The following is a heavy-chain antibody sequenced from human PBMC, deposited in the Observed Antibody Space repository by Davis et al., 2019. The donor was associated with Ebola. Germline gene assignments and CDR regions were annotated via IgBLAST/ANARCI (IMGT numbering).Heavy chain of an antibody. J-gene: IGHJ4*02. V-gene: IGHV3-23*01. CDR3: AKVVVVTARPYFDY. CDR2: ISGSGGST. CDR1: GFTFSSYA. D-gene: IGHD2-21*02. Sequence: GESLKISCAASGFTFSSYAMSWVRQALGKGLEWVSAISGSGGSTYYADSVKGRFTISRDNSKNTLYLQMNSLRAEDTAVYYCAKVVVVTARPYFDYWGQGTLVTVSS.